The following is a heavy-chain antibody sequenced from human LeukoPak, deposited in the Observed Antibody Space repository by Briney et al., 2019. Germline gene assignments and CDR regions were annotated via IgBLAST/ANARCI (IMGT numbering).Heavy chain of an antibody. Sequence: SETLSLTCTVSGDSISSGDYYWSWIHQPPGKGLEWIGYIYYSGSTYYNPSLKSRVIISVDTSKNQFSLKLSSVTAADTAVYYCTREYGDDNWFDPWGQGTLVTVSS. CDR1: GDSISSGDYY. D-gene: IGHD4-17*01. J-gene: IGHJ5*02. V-gene: IGHV4-30-4*01. CDR3: TREYGDDNWFDP. CDR2: IYYSGST.